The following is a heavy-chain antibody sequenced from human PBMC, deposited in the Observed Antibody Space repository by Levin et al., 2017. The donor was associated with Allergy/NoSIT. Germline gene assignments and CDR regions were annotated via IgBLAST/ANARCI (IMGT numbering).Heavy chain of an antibody. CDR2: ISSSGKTT. CDR3: ARDKDDFWSGGGWFDP. D-gene: IGHD3-3*01. V-gene: IGHV3-11*01. Sequence: PGGSLRLSCAASGFTFSEYYISWIRQAPGKGLEWIGYISSSGKTTYYIDSVKGRFTISRDNANNAVYLQMNSLRDEDTAVYFCARDKDDFWSGGGWFDPWGQGTLVTVCS. J-gene: IGHJ5*02. CDR1: GFTFSEYY.